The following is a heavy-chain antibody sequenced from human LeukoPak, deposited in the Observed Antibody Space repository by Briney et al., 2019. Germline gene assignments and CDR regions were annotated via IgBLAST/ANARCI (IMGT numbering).Heavy chain of an antibody. Sequence: PGGSLRLSCVVSGFTFSSYGMHCVRQAPGKGLEWVAVISYDGSNKYYADSVKGRFTISRDNSKNTLYLQMNSLRAEDTAVYYCAKRGYYYDSSGYYSRTYFDYWGQGTLVIVSS. CDR3: AKRGYYYDSSGYYSRTYFDY. J-gene: IGHJ4*02. D-gene: IGHD3-22*01. CDR1: GFTFSSYG. CDR2: ISYDGSNK. V-gene: IGHV3-30*18.